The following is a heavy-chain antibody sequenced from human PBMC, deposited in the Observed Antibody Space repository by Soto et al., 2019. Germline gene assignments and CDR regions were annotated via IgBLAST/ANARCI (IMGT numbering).Heavy chain of an antibody. CDR1: RFTFTTYA. V-gene: IGHV3-30-3*01. CDR3: ARCGYISVWYCYFDF. Sequence: PGGSLRLSCAASRFTFTTYAMNWVRQAPGKGLEWVALMSSDGTNEHYADSVRGRFTVSRDNSRNTLFLQMNNLRTDDTAVYYCARCGYISVWYCYFDFWGLGTLVTVSS. CDR2: MSSDGTNE. D-gene: IGHD6-19*01. J-gene: IGHJ4*02.